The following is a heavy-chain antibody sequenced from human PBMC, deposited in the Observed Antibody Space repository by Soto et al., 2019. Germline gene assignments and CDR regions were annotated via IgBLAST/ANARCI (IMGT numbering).Heavy chain of an antibody. CDR1: GYTFTGYY. D-gene: IGHD6-13*01. V-gene: IGHV1-2*04. CDR3: ARGERVGLRPHISSSWYPMNY. J-gene: IGHJ4*02. CDR2: INPNSGGT. Sequence: ASVKVSCKASGYTFTGYYMHWVRQAPGQGLEWMGWINPNSGGTNYAQKFQGWVTMTRDTSISTAYMELSRLRSDDTAVYYCARGERVGLRPHISSSWYPMNYWGQGTLVTVSS.